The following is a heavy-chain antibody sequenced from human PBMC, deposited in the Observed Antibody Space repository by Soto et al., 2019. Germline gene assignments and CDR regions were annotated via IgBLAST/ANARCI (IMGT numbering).Heavy chain of an antibody. V-gene: IGHV1-3*04. D-gene: IGHD4-17*01. CDR2: INTGNGDT. J-gene: IGHJ1*01. Sequence: ASVKVSCKASGYTFNFYAMHWVRQAPGQRLEWMGWINTGNGDTKYSQKFQGRVTITRDTSASTAYMQLSSLRSEDTAVYYCARAANDYGDLFQLWGQGTLVPVSP. CDR1: GYTFNFYA. CDR3: ARAANDYGDLFQL.